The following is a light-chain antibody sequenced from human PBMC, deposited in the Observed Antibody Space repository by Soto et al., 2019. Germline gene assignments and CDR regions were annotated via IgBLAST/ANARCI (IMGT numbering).Light chain of an antibody. Sequence: TQSPGTLSLSPGEGGTLSCRASQTVISNSLAWYQQKPGKAPQLLIYGASTLQRGVPSRFSGSGSGIDFTLTISSLQPEDFATYYCLQDFKYPRTFGPGTRVDL. J-gene: IGKJ3*01. CDR2: GAS. CDR3: LQDFKYPRT. V-gene: IGKV1-6*01. CDR1: QTVISNS.